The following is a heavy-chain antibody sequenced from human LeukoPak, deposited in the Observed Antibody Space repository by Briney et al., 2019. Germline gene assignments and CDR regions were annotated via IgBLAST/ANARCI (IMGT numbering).Heavy chain of an antibody. V-gene: IGHV3-23*01. Sequence: PGGSLRLSCAASGFTFSSYAMSWVRQAPEKGLEWVSAISGSGGSTYYADSAKGRFTISRDNSKNTLYLQMNSLRAEDTAVYYCAKDHPMVRGVSDGFDPWGQGTLVTVSS. D-gene: IGHD3-10*01. CDR1: GFTFSSYA. J-gene: IGHJ5*02. CDR2: ISGSGGST. CDR3: AKDHPMVRGVSDGFDP.